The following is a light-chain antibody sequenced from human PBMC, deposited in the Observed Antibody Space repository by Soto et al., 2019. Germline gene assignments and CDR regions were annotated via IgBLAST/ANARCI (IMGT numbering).Light chain of an antibody. CDR1: QDISDY. J-gene: IGKJ5*01. V-gene: IGKV1-27*01. CDR2: AAS. Sequence: DIQMTQSPSSLSASVGDRVTITCRASQDISDYLAWYQQKPGKVPKLLIYAASTLQAGVPSRFSGSGSGTDFTLTISSLQPEDGATYYCQKYNGAPRTFGQGTRLEIK. CDR3: QKYNGAPRT.